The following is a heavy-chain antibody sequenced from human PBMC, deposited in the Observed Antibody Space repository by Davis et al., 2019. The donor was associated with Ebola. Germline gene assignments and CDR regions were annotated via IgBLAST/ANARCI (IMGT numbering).Heavy chain of an antibody. Sequence: SETLSLTCAVSGGSISSSNWWSWVRQPPGKGLEWIGEIYHSGSTNYNPSLKSRVTISVDKSKNQFSLKLSSVTAADTAVYYCAREGHVDTAMVSVGLYYYYGMDVWGQGTTVTVSS. D-gene: IGHD5-18*01. V-gene: IGHV4-4*02. CDR2: IYHSGST. CDR1: GGSISSSNW. CDR3: AREGHVDTAMVSVGLYYYYGMDV. J-gene: IGHJ6*02.